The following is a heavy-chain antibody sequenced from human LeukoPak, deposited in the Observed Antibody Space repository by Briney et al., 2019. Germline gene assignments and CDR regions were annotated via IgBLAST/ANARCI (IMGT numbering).Heavy chain of an antibody. J-gene: IGHJ3*02. V-gene: IGHV3-53*01. CDR3: ARARAPNAFDI. Sequence: GGSLRLSCAASGFTVSSNYMSWVRQAPGKGLEWVSVIYSGGSTYYADSVKGRFTISRDNSKNTLYLQMNSLRAEDTAVYYCARARAPNAFDIWGQGTMVTVSS. CDR1: GFTVSSNY. CDR2: IYSGGST.